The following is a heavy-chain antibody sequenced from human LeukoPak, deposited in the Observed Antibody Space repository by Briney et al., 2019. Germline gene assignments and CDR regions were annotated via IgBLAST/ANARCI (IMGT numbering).Heavy chain of an antibody. CDR1: GFTFGSYS. J-gene: IGHJ5*02. D-gene: IGHD3-3*01. CDR3: ARGRVFGVISWFDP. CDR2: ISSSSSYI. Sequence: GGSLRLSCAASGFTFGSYSMNWVRQAPGKGLEWVSSISSSSSYIYYADSVKGRFTISRDNAKNSLYLQMNSLRAEDTAVYYCARGRVFGVISWFDPWGQGTLVTVSS. V-gene: IGHV3-21*01.